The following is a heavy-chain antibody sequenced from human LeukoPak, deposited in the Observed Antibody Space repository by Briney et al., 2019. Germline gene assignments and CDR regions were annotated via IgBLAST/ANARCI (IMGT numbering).Heavy chain of an antibody. CDR1: GGSFSGYY. D-gene: IGHD6-13*01. Sequence: SETLSLTCAVYGGSFSGYYWSWIRRPPGKGLEWIGEINHSGSTNYNPSLKSRVTISVDTSKNQFSLKLSSVTAADTAVYYCARNTIIAAAGTDYYYGMDVWGQGTTVTVSS. V-gene: IGHV4-34*01. CDR2: INHSGST. CDR3: ARNTIIAAAGTDYYYGMDV. J-gene: IGHJ6*02.